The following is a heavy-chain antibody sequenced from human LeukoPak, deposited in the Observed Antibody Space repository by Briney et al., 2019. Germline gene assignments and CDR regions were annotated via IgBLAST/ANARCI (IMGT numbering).Heavy chain of an antibody. Sequence: PGGSLRLSCAASGFTFDDSAMHWVRQVPGKGLEWVSGISWNSGIIDYADSVKGRFTISRDNAKNSLYLQMNSLRPDDTAFYYCAKAPPYYSDSSGYFQHWGQGTLVTVSS. J-gene: IGHJ1*01. CDR3: AKAPPYYSDSSGYFQH. CDR1: GFTFDDSA. D-gene: IGHD3-22*01. V-gene: IGHV3-9*01. CDR2: ISWNSGII.